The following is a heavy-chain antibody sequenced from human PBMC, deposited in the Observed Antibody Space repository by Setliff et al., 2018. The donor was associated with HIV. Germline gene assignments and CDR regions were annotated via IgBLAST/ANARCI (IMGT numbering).Heavy chain of an antibody. J-gene: IGHJ6*03. CDR3: ARDGYYNSWSGYGYYYYYMDV. D-gene: IGHD3-3*01. CDR1: GYTFTNYY. Sequence: GASVKVSCKASGYTFTNYYMHWVRQAPGQGLEWMGIINPSGGSTRYAQKFQGRVTMTRDTSSSTVYMELSSLRSEDTAVYYCARDGYYNSWSGYGYYYYYMDVWGKGTTVTVSS. V-gene: IGHV1-46*01. CDR2: INPSGGST.